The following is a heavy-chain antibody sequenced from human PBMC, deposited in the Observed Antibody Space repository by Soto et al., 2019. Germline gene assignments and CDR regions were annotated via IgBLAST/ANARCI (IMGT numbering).Heavy chain of an antibody. V-gene: IGHV4-59*01. D-gene: IGHD2-15*01. CDR1: GGSISSYY. CDR2: IYYSGST. J-gene: IGHJ4*02. Sequence: SETLSLTCTVSGGSISSYYWSWIRQPPGKGLEWIGYIYYSGSTNYNPSLKSRVTISIDTSKNQFSLRLSSVTAADTAVYYCARGRYYFDYWGQGALVTVSS. CDR3: ARGRYYFDY.